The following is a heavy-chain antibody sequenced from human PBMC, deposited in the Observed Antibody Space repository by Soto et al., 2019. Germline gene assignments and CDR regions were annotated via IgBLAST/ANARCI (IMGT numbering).Heavy chain of an antibody. CDR2: IYHSGST. J-gene: IGHJ4*02. CDR1: GGSISSGGYS. D-gene: IGHD5-12*01. Sequence: TLSLTCAVSGGSISSGGYSWSWIRQPPGKGLEWIGYIYHSGSTNYNPSLKSRVTISVDRSKNQFSLKLSSVTAADTAVYYCARGGRPYYFDYWGQGTLVTVSS. V-gene: IGHV4-30-2*01. CDR3: ARGGRPYYFDY.